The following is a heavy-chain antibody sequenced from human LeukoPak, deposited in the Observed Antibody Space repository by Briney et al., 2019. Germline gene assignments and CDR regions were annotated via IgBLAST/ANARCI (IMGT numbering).Heavy chain of an antibody. CDR3: AKVQDIVSVTAMKAFSPFDY. D-gene: IGHD2-21*02. Sequence: GGSLRLSCAASGFTFSSYAMSWVRKAPGKGLGRVSAISGSGGSTYYADSVKGRFTISRDNSKNTLYLQMNSLRAEDTAVYYCAKVQDIVSVTAMKAFSPFDYWGQGTLVTVSS. CDR1: GFTFSSYA. J-gene: IGHJ4*02. CDR2: ISGSGGST. V-gene: IGHV3-23*01.